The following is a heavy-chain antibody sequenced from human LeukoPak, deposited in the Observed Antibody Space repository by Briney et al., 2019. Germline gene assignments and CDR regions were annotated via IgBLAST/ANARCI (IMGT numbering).Heavy chain of an antibody. CDR1: GGSISSHY. CDR3: ARFKARARHYMDV. CDR2: IYYSGST. V-gene: IGHV4-59*11. J-gene: IGHJ6*03. Sequence: PSETLSLTCTVSGGSISSHYWSWIRQPPGKGLEWIGYIYYSGSTNYNPSLKSRVTISVDTSKNQFSLKLSPVTAADTAVYYCARFKARARHYMDVWGKGTTVTVSS.